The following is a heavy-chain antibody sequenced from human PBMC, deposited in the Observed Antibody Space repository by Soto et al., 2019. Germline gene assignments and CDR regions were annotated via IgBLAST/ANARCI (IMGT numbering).Heavy chain of an antibody. D-gene: IGHD3-3*01. CDR3: AKDSSYDGLPYYYYYMDV. CDR1: GFTFSSYG. CDR2: ISYDGSNK. V-gene: IGHV3-30*18. J-gene: IGHJ6*03. Sequence: GGSLRLSCAASGFTFSSYGMHWVRQAPGKGLEWVAVISYDGSNKYYADSVKGRFTISRDNSKNTLYLQMNSLRAEDTAVYYCAKDSSYDGLPYYYYYMDVWGKGTTVTVSS.